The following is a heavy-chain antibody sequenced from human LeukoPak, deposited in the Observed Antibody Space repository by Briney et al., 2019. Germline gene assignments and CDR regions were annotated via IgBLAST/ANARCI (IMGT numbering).Heavy chain of an antibody. CDR3: ARPTGAAARSGSYYH. V-gene: IGHV3-7*03. CDR2: IKQDGSEK. D-gene: IGHD3-10*01. J-gene: IGHJ5*02. Sequence: GGSLRLSCAASGFTFSTYWMTWVRQAPGKGLEWVTNIKQDGSEKYYVDSVKGRFTISRDNAKNSLYLQMNSLRAEDTAVCFCARPTGAAARSGSYYHWGQGTLVTVSS. CDR1: GFTFSTYW.